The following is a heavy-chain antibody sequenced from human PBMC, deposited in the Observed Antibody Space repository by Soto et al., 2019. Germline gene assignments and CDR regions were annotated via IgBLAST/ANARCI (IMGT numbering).Heavy chain of an antibody. J-gene: IGHJ4*02. CDR1: GYTFTNYC. V-gene: IGHV1-18*01. CDR2: ISAYNGNT. CDR3: ARVYDILTGPGDYFDY. D-gene: IGHD3-9*01. Sequence: ASVKVSCKASGYTFTNYCISWVRQAPGQGLEWMGWISAYNGNTNYAQKLQGRVTMTTDTSTSTAYMELRSLRSDDTAVYYCARVYDILTGPGDYFDYWGQGTLVTVSS.